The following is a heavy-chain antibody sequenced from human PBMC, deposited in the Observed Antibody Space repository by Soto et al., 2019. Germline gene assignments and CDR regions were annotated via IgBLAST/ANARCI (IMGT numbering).Heavy chain of an antibody. CDR2: IDWDDDK. CDR1: GFSLSTSGMC. D-gene: IGHD4-4*01. V-gene: IGHV2-70*11. J-gene: IGHJ6*03. Sequence: SGPTLVKPTQTLTLTCTFSGFSLSTSGMCVSWIRQPPGKALEWLARIDWDDDKYYSTSLKTRLTISKDTSKNQVVLTMTNMDPVDTATYYCARMRDYSKNYYYYMDVWGKGTTVTVSS. CDR3: ARMRDYSKNYYYYMDV.